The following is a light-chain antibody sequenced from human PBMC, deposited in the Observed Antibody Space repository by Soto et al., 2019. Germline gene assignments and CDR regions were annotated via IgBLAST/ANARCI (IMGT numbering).Light chain of an antibody. CDR2: KAS. CDR1: QSISSW. V-gene: IGKV1-5*03. Sequence: DIQMTQSPSTLSASVGDRVTITCRASQSISSWLAWYQQKPGKAPKLLIYKASSVESGVPSRFSGSGSGTEFTLAISSLQPDDFATYYCQQYNSYSWTFGQGTKVEIK. J-gene: IGKJ1*01. CDR3: QQYNSYSWT.